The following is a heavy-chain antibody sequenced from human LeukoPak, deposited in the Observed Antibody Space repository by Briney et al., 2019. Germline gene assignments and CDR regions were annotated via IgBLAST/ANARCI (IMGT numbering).Heavy chain of an antibody. CDR1: GFTFSSHW. V-gene: IGHV3-74*01. Sequence: GGSLRLSCAASGFTFSSHWMHWVRQAPGKGLVWVTRISSDGSSTRYADSVKGRFTISRDNAKNTLYLQMSSLRAEDTAMYYCARISLSGWVNDHWGQGTLVTVSS. J-gene: IGHJ4*02. CDR2: ISSDGSST. D-gene: IGHD6-19*01. CDR3: ARISLSGWVNDH.